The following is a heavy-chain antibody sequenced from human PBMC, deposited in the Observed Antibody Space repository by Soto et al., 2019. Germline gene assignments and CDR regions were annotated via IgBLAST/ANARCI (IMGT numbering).Heavy chain of an antibody. V-gene: IGHV3-74*01. CDR1: GFTFSSYW. D-gene: IGHD2-21*02. J-gene: IGHJ3*02. CDR3: ERVPVTRVPGGGFDI. Sequence: EVQLVESGGGLVQPGGSLRLSCAASGFTFSSYWMHWVRQAPGKGLVWVSRINSDGSSTSYADSVKGRFTISRDNAKNTLYLQMNSLRAEERAVYYCERVPVTRVPGGGFDIWGQGKMVTVSS. CDR2: INSDGSST.